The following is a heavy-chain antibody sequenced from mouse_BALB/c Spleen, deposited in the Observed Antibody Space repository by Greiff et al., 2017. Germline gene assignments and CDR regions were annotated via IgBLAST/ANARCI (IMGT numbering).Heavy chain of an antibody. CDR2: INSNGGST. CDR1: GFTFSSYG. D-gene: IGHD1-1*01. CDR3: ARDVPSYYHYAMDY. Sequence: EVKLVESGGGLVQPGGSLKLSCAASGFTFSSYGMSWVRQTPDKRLELVATINSNGGSTYYPDSVKGRFTISRDNAKNTLYLQMSSLKSEDTAMYYCARDVPSYYHYAMDYWGQGTSVTVSA. V-gene: IGHV5-6-3*01. J-gene: IGHJ4*01.